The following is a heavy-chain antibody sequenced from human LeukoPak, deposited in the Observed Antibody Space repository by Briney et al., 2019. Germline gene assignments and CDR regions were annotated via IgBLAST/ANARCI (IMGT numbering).Heavy chain of an antibody. CDR1: GGSISSYY. V-gene: IGHV4-4*07. J-gene: IGHJ4*02. D-gene: IGHD3-10*01. CDR3: ARDHLSYGSGSYYPDYFDY. Sequence: PSETLSLTCTVSGGSISSYYWSWIRQPAGKGLEWIGRIYTSGSTNYNPSLKSRVTMSVDTSKNQFSLKLSSVTAADTAVYYCARDHLSYGSGSYYPDYFDYWGQGTLVTVSS. CDR2: IYTSGST.